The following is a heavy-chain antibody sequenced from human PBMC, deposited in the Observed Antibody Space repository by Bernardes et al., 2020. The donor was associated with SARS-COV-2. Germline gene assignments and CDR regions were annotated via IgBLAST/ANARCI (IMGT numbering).Heavy chain of an antibody. CDR2: ISYDGSNK. CDR3: ARVYSGSYIGYFDY. CDR1: GFTFSSYA. V-gene: IGHV3-30-3*01. D-gene: IGHD1-26*01. J-gene: IGHJ4*02. Sequence: GGSLRLSCAASGFTFSSYAMHWVRQAPGKGLEWVAVISYDGSNKYYADSVKGRFTISRDNSKNTLYLQMNSLRAEDTAVYYCARVYSGSYIGYFDYWGQGTLVTVSS.